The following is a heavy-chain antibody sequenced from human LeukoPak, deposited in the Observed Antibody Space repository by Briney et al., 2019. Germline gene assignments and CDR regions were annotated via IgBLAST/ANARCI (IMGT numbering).Heavy chain of an antibody. Sequence: SETLSLTCTVSGGSISSYYWSWIRQPAGKGLEWIGRIYTSGSTNYNPSLKSRVTMSVDTSKNQFSLKLSSVTAADTAVYYCARQPRRERWLQSYFDYWGQGTLVTVSS. V-gene: IGHV4-4*07. D-gene: IGHD5-24*01. CDR3: ARQPRRERWLQSYFDY. J-gene: IGHJ4*02. CDR1: GGSISSYY. CDR2: IYTSGST.